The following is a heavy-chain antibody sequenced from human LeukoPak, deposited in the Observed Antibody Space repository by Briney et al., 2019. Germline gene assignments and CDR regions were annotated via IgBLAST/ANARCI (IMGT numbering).Heavy chain of an antibody. CDR2: IYTSGST. Sequence: PSDTLSLTCTVSGGSISSYYWSWIRQPAGKGLEWIGRIYTSGSTNYNPSLKSRVTMSVDTSKNQFSLKLSSVTAADTAVYYCAREGRGYSYAYYYYYGMDVWGQGTTVTVSS. D-gene: IGHD5-18*01. J-gene: IGHJ6*02. V-gene: IGHV4-4*07. CDR1: GGSISSYY. CDR3: AREGRGYSYAYYYYYGMDV.